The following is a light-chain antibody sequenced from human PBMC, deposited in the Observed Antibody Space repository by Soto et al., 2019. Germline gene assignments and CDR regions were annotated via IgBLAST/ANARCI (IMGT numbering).Light chain of an antibody. V-gene: IGKV4-1*01. CDR1: QSVLYSSNNKNY. Sequence: VWMSQTPESLAVSLGERATINCKSSQSVLYSSNNKNYLAWYQQKPGQPPKLLIYWASTRESGVPDRFSGSGSGTDFTLTISSLQAEDVGVYYCNKDYGIPQWTFGEGTKVDIK. CDR2: WAS. CDR3: NKDYGIPQWT. J-gene: IGKJ1*01.